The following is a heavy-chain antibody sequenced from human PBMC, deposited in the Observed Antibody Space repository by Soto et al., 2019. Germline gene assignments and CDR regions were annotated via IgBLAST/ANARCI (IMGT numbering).Heavy chain of an antibody. CDR3: ARGDFWEGYYYYYGMDV. CDR2: MNPNSGNT. Sequence: QVQLVQSGAEVKKPGASVKVSCKASGYTFTSYDINWVRQATGQGLEWMGWMNPNSGNTGYAQKFQGRVTMTRNTSISTAYMELSSLGSEDTAVYYCARGDFWEGYYYYYGMDVWGQGTTVTVSS. J-gene: IGHJ6*02. CDR1: GYTFTSYD. D-gene: IGHD3-3*01. V-gene: IGHV1-8*01.